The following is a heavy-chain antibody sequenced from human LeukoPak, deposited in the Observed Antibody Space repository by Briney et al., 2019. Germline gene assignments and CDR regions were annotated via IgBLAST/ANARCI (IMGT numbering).Heavy chain of an antibody. V-gene: IGHV3-9*01. Sequence: GRSLRLSCAASGFTFDDYAMHWVRQAPGKGLEWVPGISWNSGSIGYADSVKGRFTISKDNAKNSLYLQMNSLRAEDTALYYCAKEGETYYDILTGYPAGGAFDYWGQGTLVTVSS. CDR1: GFTFDDYA. J-gene: IGHJ4*02. CDR3: AKEGETYYDILTGYPAGGAFDY. CDR2: ISWNSGSI. D-gene: IGHD3-9*01.